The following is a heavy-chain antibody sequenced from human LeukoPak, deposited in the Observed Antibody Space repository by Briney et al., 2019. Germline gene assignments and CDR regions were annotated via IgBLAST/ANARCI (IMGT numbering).Heavy chain of an antibody. CDR3: ARDGLGALNAFDI. Sequence: GGSLRLSCAASGFTFSDSYMTWVRQAPGKGVEWVSSIKSSSNYIYYADSVKGRFTISRDNAKNSLYLQMNSLRAEDTAVYYCARDGLGALNAFDIWGQGTMVTVSS. CDR1: GFTFSDSY. D-gene: IGHD1-26*01. CDR2: IKSSSNYI. J-gene: IGHJ3*02. V-gene: IGHV3-21*01.